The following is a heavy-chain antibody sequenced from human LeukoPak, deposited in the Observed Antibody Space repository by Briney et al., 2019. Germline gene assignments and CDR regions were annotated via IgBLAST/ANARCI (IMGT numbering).Heavy chain of an antibody. V-gene: IGHV3-9*01. Sequence: GRSLRLSCAASGFSFADATMHWVRQVPGKGLEWVSGINWNSGTMGYADSVKGRFTVSRDNAKNSLYLQMNSLKTADTALYYCAKDPYMDVWGKGTTVTVSS. CDR2: INWNSGTM. J-gene: IGHJ6*03. CDR3: AKDPYMDV. CDR1: GFSFADAT.